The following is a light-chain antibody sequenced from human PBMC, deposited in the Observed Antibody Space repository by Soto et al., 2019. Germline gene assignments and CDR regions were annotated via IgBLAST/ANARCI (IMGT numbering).Light chain of an antibody. V-gene: IGLV2-14*03. Sequence: QPVLTQPASVSGSPGQSITISCTGTSSDVGGYNYVSWYQQHPGKAPKLMIYDVSNRPSGVSNRFSGSKSGNTASLTISGLQAEDEADYYCSSYTSGSTTYVFGTGTKLTVL. J-gene: IGLJ1*01. CDR3: SSYTSGSTTYV. CDR2: DVS. CDR1: SSDVGGYNY.